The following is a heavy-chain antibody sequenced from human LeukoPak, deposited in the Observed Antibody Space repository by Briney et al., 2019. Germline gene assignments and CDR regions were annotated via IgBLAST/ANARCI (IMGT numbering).Heavy chain of an antibody. CDR3: XXXXXXSXXXXXSXXI. J-gene: IGHJ3*02. CDR1: GXXXSSNW. Sequence: GXXXSSNWWSWVRPPPXKGLEWIGEIYHSGSTNYNPSLKSRITLSVDKSKXQLSLKLASVTAADTAVYYXXXXXXXSXXXXXSXXIWGQGTXVTVSS. CDR2: IYHSGST. V-gene: IGHV4-4*02.